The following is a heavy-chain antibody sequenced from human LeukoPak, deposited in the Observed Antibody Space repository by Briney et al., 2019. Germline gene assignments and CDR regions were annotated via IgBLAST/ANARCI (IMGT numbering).Heavy chain of an antibody. Sequence: ASVKVSCKASGYTFTGQDMHWVRQAPGQGREWMGWINPNTGGTKYAQRLQGRVTMTRDTTISTAYMELSRLTSDDTAVYYCARVEGSPKNYYYYMDVWGKGTTVTVSS. CDR3: ARVEGSPKNYYYYMDV. CDR2: INPNTGGT. D-gene: IGHD2-15*01. V-gene: IGHV1-2*02. J-gene: IGHJ6*03. CDR1: GYTFTGQD.